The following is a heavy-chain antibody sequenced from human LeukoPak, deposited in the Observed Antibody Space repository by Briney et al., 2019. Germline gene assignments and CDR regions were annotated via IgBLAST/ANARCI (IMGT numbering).Heavy chain of an antibody. CDR1: GFTFSAYG. J-gene: IGHJ3*02. Sequence: PGGSLRLSCEASGFTFSAYGMHWVRQAPGKGLEWVSAISGSGGSTYYADSVKGRFTISRDNSKNTLYLQMNSLRAEDTAVYYCAKDGSRVVVVAATPAFDIWGQGTMVTVSS. D-gene: IGHD2-15*01. CDR3: AKDGSRVVVVAATPAFDI. CDR2: ISGSGGST. V-gene: IGHV3-23*01.